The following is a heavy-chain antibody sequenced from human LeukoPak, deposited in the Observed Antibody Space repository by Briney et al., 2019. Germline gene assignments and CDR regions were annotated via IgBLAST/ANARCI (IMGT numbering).Heavy chain of an antibody. D-gene: IGHD1-14*01. CDR1: GGSISSSSYC. CDR2: IYYSGST. Sequence: PSETLSLTCAVSGGSISSSSYCWGWIRPPPGQGLEWKGSIYYSGSTYYNPSNKSLVTISVDMSKNQFALKLNSVTAADTAVYYCARDKNRGYRYSDYWGHGTLVTFAS. V-gene: IGHV4-39*06. J-gene: IGHJ4*01. CDR3: ARDKNRGYRYSDY.